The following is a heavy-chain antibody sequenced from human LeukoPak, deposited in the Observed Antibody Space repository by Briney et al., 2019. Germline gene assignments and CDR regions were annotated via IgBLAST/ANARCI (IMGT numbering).Heavy chain of an antibody. CDR3: ARGPLEYCSGSTCYSGRNWFDP. V-gene: IGHV1-2*02. Sequence: ASVKVSCKASGYTFTDYYIHWVRQAPGQGLEWMAWLYPNNGGTDYAQKFQGRVTMTRDTSISTVYMELRRLRYDDTAAYYCARGPLEYCSGSTCYSGRNWFDPWGQGTLVTVSS. J-gene: IGHJ5*02. CDR1: GYTFTDYY. D-gene: IGHD2-15*01. CDR2: LYPNNGGT.